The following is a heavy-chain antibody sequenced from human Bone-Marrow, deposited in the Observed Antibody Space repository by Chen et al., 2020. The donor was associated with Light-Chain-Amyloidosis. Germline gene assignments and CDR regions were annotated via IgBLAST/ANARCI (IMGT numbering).Heavy chain of an antibody. Sequence: EVQMVESGGGLVQPGRSLRLSCVTSVFTYKKWAIHWVRQAPGKGLEWVSGFDYNSGRKDYADSVRGRFTVSSDSSKNSLFLEMNSLRVEDTALYYCTQDGVPGGADFWGPGTMVTVSS. CDR2: FDYNSGRK. CDR1: VFTYKKWA. J-gene: IGHJ4*02. D-gene: IGHD1-1*01. CDR3: TQDGVPGGADF. V-gene: IGHV3-9*01.